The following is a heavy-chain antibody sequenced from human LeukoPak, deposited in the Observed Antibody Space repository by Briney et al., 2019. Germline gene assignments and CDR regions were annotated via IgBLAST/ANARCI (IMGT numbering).Heavy chain of an antibody. CDR3: ARNPSTALDY. CDR2: ISAYNGNT. Sequence: GASVKVSCKASGYTFTSYGVSWVRQAPGQRLEWMGWISAYNGNTNYAQKFQGRVTMTTDTSTSTAYMELRSLRSDDTAVYYCARNPSTALDYWGQGTLVTVSS. V-gene: IGHV1-18*01. J-gene: IGHJ4*02. D-gene: IGHD4-17*01. CDR1: GYTFTSYG.